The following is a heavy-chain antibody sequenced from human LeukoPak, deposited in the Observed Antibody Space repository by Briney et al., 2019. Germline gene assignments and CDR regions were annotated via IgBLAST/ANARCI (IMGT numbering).Heavy chain of an antibody. V-gene: IGHV3-23*01. J-gene: IGHJ6*04. CDR2: ISGSGGST. CDR1: GFTLSSYA. D-gene: IGHD3-10*01. Sequence: GGSLRLSCAASGFTLSSYAMSWVRQAPGKGVEWVSAISGSGGSTYYADSVKGRFTISRDNSKNPLYLQMNSLRAEDTAVYYCAKEDEGIWFGEFTTYYGMDVWGKGTTVTVSS. CDR3: AKEDEGIWFGEFTTYYGMDV.